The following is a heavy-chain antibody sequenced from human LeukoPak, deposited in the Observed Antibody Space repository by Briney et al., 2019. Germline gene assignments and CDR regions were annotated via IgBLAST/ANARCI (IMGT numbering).Heavy chain of an antibody. J-gene: IGHJ4*02. CDR2: IKQDGSEK. CDR1: GFTFSSYW. D-gene: IGHD1-1*01. CDR3: ARDSPAGRTYFDY. Sequence: LTGGSLRLSCAASGFTFSSYWMSWVRQAPGKGLEWVANIKQDGSEKYYVDSVKGRFTISRDNAKNSLYLQMNSLRAEDTAVYYCARDSPAGRTYFDYWGQGTLVTVSS. V-gene: IGHV3-7*05.